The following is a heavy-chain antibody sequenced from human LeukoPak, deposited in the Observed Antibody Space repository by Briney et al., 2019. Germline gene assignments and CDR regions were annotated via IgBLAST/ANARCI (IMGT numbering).Heavy chain of an antibody. D-gene: IGHD6-13*01. CDR1: GRSISSSSYY. Sequence: SETLSLTCTVSGRSISSSSYYWRWLRQPPGKRLEWIGSIYYSGSTNYDPSLKSRVTITVDTSKNQFSLQLSSVTAADTAVYYCARNPGKAEAGIDYWGQGTLVTVSS. J-gene: IGHJ4*02. CDR2: IYYSGST. V-gene: IGHV4-39*01. CDR3: ARNPGKAEAGIDY.